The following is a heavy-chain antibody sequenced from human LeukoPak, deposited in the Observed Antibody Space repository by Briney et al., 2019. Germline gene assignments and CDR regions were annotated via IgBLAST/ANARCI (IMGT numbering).Heavy chain of an antibody. D-gene: IGHD5-12*01. CDR2: ISAYNGNT. CDR3: ARGGIVATIPGDY. V-gene: IGHV1-18*01. CDR1: GYTLTELS. J-gene: IGHJ4*02. Sequence: ASVKVSCKVSGYTLTELSMHWVRQAPGKGLEWMGWISAYNGNTNYAQKLQGRVTMTTDTSTSTAYMELRSLRSDDTAVYYCARGGIVATIPGDYWGQGTLVTVSS.